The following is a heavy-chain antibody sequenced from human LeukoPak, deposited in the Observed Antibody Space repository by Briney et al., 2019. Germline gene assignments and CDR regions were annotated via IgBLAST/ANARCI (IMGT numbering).Heavy chain of an antibody. J-gene: IGHJ4*02. D-gene: IGHD6-6*01. V-gene: IGHV4-34*01. CDR2: INHSGST. CDR1: GGSISSYY. CDR3: ASVIAARRAPSFDY. Sequence: SETLSLTCTVSGGSISSYYWSWIRQPPGKGLEWIGEINHSGSTNYNPSLKSRVTISVDTSKNQFSLKLSSVTAADTAVYYCASVIAARRAPSFDYWGQGTLVTVSS.